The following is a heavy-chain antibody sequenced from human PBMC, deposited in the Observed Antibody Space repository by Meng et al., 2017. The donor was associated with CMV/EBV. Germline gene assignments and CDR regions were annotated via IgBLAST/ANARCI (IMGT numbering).Heavy chain of an antibody. D-gene: IGHD2-2*01. CDR3: ARDLMNCSSTSCANWFDP. Sequence: QVQLQESGPGLVKPSETLSPPCTVSGGSISSYYWGWIRQPAGKGLEWIGRIYTSGSTNYNPSLKSRVTMSVDTSKNQFSLKLSSVTAADTAVYYCARDLMNCSSTSCANWFDPWGQGTLVTVSS. CDR2: IYTSGST. V-gene: IGHV4-4*07. J-gene: IGHJ5*02. CDR1: GGSISSYY.